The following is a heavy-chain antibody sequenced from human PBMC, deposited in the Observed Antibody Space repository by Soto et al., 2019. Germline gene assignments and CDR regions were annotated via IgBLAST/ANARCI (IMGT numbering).Heavy chain of an antibody. CDR1: GGSISSGCYY. D-gene: IGHD4-17*01. CDR3: ARTTRIWAFDI. CDR2: IYYSGST. Sequence: PSETLSLTCTVSGGSISSGCYYWSWIRQHPGKGLEWIGYIYYSGSTNYNPSLKSRVTISVDTSKNQFSLKLSSVTAADTAVYYCARTTRIWAFDIWGQGTMVTVSS. V-gene: IGHV4-61*01. J-gene: IGHJ3*02.